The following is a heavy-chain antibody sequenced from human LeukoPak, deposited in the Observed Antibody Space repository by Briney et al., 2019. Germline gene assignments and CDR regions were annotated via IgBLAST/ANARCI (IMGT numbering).Heavy chain of an antibody. J-gene: IGHJ4*02. CDR1: GGSISSYY. CDR3: ARDRYYGSGASRLNYFDY. D-gene: IGHD3-10*01. CDR2: VYHSGST. Sequence: KASETLSLTCTVSGGSISSYYWSWIRQPPGKGLEWIGYVYHSGSTNYNPSLKSRVTISVDKSKNQFSLKLSSVTAADTAVYYCARDRYYGSGASRLNYFDYWGQGTLVTVSS. V-gene: IGHV4-59*12.